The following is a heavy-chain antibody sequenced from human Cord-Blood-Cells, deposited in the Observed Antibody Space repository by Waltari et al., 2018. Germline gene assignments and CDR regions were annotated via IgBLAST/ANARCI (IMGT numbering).Heavy chain of an antibody. Sequence: EVQLVESGGGLVKPGGSLRLSCAASGLTFGSYSMNWVRQAPGKGLEWVSSISSRSSYIYYADSVKGRFPISRDNAKNSLYLQMNSLRAEDTAVYYCAREYSGYDYWGQGTLVTVSS. CDR3: AREYSGYDY. V-gene: IGHV3-21*01. J-gene: IGHJ4*02. CDR1: GLTFGSYS. D-gene: IGHD5-12*01. CDR2: ISSRSSYI.